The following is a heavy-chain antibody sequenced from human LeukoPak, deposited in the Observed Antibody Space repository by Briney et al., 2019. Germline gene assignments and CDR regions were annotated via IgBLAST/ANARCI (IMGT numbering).Heavy chain of an antibody. D-gene: IGHD5-12*01. V-gene: IGHV4-30-4*01. CDR3: ARHAASGYSGYDSYYFDY. J-gene: IGHJ4*02. CDR1: GGSISSGDYY. Sequence: SQTLSLTCTVSGGSISSGDYYRSWIRQPPGKGLEWIGYIYYSGSTYYNPSLKSRVTISVDTSKNQFSLKLSSVTAADTAVYYCARHAASGYSGYDSYYFDYWGQGTLVTVSS. CDR2: IYYSGST.